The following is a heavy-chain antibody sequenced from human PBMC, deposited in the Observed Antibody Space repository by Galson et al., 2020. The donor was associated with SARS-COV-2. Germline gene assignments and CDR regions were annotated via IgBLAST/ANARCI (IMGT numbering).Heavy chain of an antibody. CDR2: INPSSGDT. J-gene: IGHJ4*02. V-gene: IGHV1-2*02. Sequence: ASVKVSCKASGYTFTGYYMHWVRQAPGQGLEWMGWINPSSGDTNYAQKFQGRVTMTRDTSISTAYMELSRLGSDDTAVYYCAREGYDSTGYYYFALDYWGQGTLVTVSS. CDR3: AREGYDSTGYYYFALDY. CDR1: GYTFTGYY. D-gene: IGHD3-22*01.